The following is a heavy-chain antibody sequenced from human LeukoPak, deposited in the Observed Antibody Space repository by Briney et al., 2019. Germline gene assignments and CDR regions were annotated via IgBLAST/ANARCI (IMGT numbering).Heavy chain of an antibody. V-gene: IGHV4-34*01. CDR2: INHSGST. Sequence: SETLSLTCAVYGGSFSGYYWSWIRQPPGKGLEWIGEINHSGSTNYNPSLKSRVTISVDTSKNQFSLKLSSVTAADTAVYYCARVSVAATNSFDYWGQGTLVTVSS. D-gene: IGHD1-26*01. CDR3: ARVSVAATNSFDY. CDR1: GGSFSGYY. J-gene: IGHJ4*02.